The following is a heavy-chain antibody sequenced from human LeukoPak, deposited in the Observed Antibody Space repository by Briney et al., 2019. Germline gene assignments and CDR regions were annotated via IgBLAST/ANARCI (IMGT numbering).Heavy chain of an antibody. CDR1: GFNFITAA. V-gene: IGHV3-23*01. D-gene: IGHD5-24*01. J-gene: IGHJ3*01. Sequence: GGCLRLSCAASGFNFITAAMTWVRQAPGKGLEWVSLIRSVGESTYYADSVKGRFTISRDNVNHTLFLEMNSLRVEDTAMYYCVKDIQLSTWGLGTMVTVSS. CDR2: IRSVGEST. CDR3: VKDIQLST.